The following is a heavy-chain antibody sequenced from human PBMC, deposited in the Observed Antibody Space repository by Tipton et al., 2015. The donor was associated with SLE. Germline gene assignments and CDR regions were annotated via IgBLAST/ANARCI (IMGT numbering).Heavy chain of an antibody. D-gene: IGHD3-10*01. CDR3: ARGPIGSGSYGLSFDY. Sequence: TLSLTCTVSGDTISDHYWSWIRQPPGKGLEWIGYISYSGSTNYSPSLKSRVTMSVDTSKNQFSLKLSSVTAADTAVYYCARGPIGSGSYGLSFDYWGQGTLVTVSS. CDR1: GDTISDHY. CDR2: ISYSGST. J-gene: IGHJ4*02. V-gene: IGHV4-59*11.